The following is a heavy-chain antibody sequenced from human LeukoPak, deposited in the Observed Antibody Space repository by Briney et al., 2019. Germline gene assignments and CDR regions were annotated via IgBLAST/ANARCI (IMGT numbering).Heavy chain of an antibody. J-gene: IGHJ4*02. CDR1: GGSFSGYY. CDR3: ARGQSSVVTDIPYYFDY. Sequence: SETLSLTCAVYGGSFSGYYWSWIRQPPGKGLEWIGEINHSGSTNYNPSLKSRVTTSVDASKKQFSLKLSSVTAADTAVYYCARGQSSVVTDIPYYFDYWGRGTVVTVSS. V-gene: IGHV4-34*01. CDR2: INHSGST. D-gene: IGHD2-21*02.